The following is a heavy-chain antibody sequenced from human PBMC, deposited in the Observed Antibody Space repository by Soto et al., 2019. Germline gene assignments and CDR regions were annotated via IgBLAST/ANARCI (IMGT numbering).Heavy chain of an antibody. CDR1: GYSVTSSDYY. CDR3: APLSVSLSGPYGIHV. CDR2: MFYSGLT. Sequence: SETLSLTCSVSGYSVTSSDYYWAWIRQPPGKGLEWIGSMFYSGLTYYNPSLKSRVTLSVDTSKNQFSVRLNSVTAADTAVYYCAPLSVSLSGPYGIHVWGHGTTVTVSS. V-gene: IGHV4-39*01. D-gene: IGHD2-15*01. J-gene: IGHJ6*02.